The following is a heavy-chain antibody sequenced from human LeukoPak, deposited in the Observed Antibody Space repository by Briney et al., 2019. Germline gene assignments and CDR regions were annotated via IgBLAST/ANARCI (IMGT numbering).Heavy chain of an antibody. D-gene: IGHD4-11*01. CDR3: ERGDGGDSYYKTY. CDR2: ISSDSKYI. V-gene: IGHV3-21*01. CDR1: GLTFNTYS. Sequence: PGGSLRLSCAASGLTFNTYSMNWVRQAPGKGLELVSSISSDSKYIYYADSLKGRFFISSDNAKNSLYLQMNSRRVEDTDVYYCERGDGGDSYYKTYWGRGTLVTVSS. J-gene: IGHJ4*02.